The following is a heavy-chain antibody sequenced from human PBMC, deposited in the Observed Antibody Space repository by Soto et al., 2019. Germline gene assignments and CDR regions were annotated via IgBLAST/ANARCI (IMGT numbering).Heavy chain of an antibody. J-gene: IGHJ5*02. Sequence: QVQLVQSGPEVKKPGASVKVSCKASGYTFNNYSFSWVRQAPGQGLEWVGWIGTHNGDTTYAQKFQGRVTMTIDTSTTTSYMDLRSLTSDDSAMYFCARDWRGAEGFDPWGQGTLVTVSS. D-gene: IGHD3-3*01. CDR3: ARDWRGAEGFDP. CDR1: GYTFNNYS. CDR2: IGTHNGDT. V-gene: IGHV1-18*01.